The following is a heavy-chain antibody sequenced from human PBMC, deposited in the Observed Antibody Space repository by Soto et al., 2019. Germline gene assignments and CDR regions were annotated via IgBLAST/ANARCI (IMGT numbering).Heavy chain of an antibody. CDR1: AITFTNAW. V-gene: IGHV3-15*01. J-gene: IGHJ6*02. CDR3: STDSRFLEWSSYYYGMDV. Sequence: KSGGSLRLSCAASAITFTNAWMSWVRQVPGKGLEWVGRIKSKTHGGTTDYAAPVKGRFTISRDDSKNTLYLQMNSLKTEDTAVYYCSTDSRFLEWSSYYYGMDVWGPGTTVTVSS. CDR2: IKSKTHGGTT. D-gene: IGHD3-3*01.